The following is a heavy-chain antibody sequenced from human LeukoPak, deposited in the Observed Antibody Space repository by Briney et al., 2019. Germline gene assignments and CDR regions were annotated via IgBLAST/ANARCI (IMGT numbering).Heavy chain of an antibody. CDR1: GYTFTGYY. J-gene: IGHJ4*02. V-gene: IGHV1-2*02. CDR3: ARGPGRLRYFDWPAGDLGY. CDR2: INPNSGGT. Sequence: GASVKVSRKASGYTFTGYYMHWVRQAPGQGLEWMGWINPNSGGTNYAQKFQGRVTMTRDTSISTAYMELSRLRSDDTAVYYCARGPGRLRYFDWPAGDLGYWGQGTLVTVSS. D-gene: IGHD3-9*01.